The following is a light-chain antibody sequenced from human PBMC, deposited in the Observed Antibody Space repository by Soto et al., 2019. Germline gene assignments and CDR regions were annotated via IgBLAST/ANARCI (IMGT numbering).Light chain of an antibody. J-gene: IGKJ1*01. V-gene: IGKV3-15*01. CDR2: GAS. CDR3: QQFNKWPRT. Sequence: EIMMTQSPGTLSLSPGEGASLSCRASQGVSSNSLAWYQQKPGQAPRLLIYGASTRATGIPARFSGSGSGTEFTLTISSLQSEDFAIYYCQQFNKWPRTFGQGTKV. CDR1: QGVSSN.